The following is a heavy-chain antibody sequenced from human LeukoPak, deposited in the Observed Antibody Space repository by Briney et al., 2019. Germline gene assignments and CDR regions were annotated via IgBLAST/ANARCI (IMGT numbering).Heavy chain of an antibody. J-gene: IGHJ4*02. CDR2: ISGSGGST. V-gene: IGHV3-23*01. Sequence: GGSLRLSCAASGFTFSSYAMSWVRQAPGKGLEWVSAISGSGGSTYYADSVKGRFTISRDNANNSLYLQMNSLRAEDTAIYYCARDSSTKWDGGLFDFWGQGTRVTVSS. D-gene: IGHD1-26*01. CDR1: GFTFSSYA. CDR3: ARDSSTKWDGGLFDF.